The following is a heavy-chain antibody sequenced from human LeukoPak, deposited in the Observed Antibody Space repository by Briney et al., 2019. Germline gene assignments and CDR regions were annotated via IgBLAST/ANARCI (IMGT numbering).Heavy chain of an antibody. Sequence: SQTLSLTCTVSGGSISSGSYYWSWIRQPAGKGLEWIGRIYTSGSTNYNPSLKSRVTISVDTSKNQFSLKLSSVTAADTAVYYCATLHSSGSLNWFDPWGQGTLVTVSP. CDR2: IYTSGST. CDR1: GGSISSGSYY. J-gene: IGHJ5*02. CDR3: ATLHSSGSLNWFDP. V-gene: IGHV4-61*02. D-gene: IGHD6-19*01.